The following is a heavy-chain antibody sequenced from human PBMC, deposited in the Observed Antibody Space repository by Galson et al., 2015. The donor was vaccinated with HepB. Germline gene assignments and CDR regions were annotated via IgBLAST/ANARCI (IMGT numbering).Heavy chain of an antibody. V-gene: IGHV4-61*08. CDR1: GVSVNSGDCY. CDR3: ASHSLVAPPDFDS. J-gene: IGHJ4*02. Sequence: SETLSLTCSVSGVSVNSGDCYWGWLRQPPGKGLEWIGYVYYTGGTNYNPSLKSRVTISVDTSKNQFSLSLKSVTAADTAVYYCASHSLVAPPDFDSWGQGTLVTVSS. D-gene: IGHD2-2*01. CDR2: VYYTGGT.